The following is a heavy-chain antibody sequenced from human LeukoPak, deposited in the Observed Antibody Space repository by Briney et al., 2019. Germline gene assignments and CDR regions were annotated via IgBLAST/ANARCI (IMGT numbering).Heavy chain of an antibody. D-gene: IGHD1-14*01. J-gene: IGHJ4*02. CDR3: ARDRIGYYFDY. CDR1: GFTFSSYS. Sequence: GGSLRLSCAASGFTFSSYSMNWVRQAPGKGLEWVSSISSSSSYIYYADSVKGRFTISRDNAKNSLYLQMNSLRAEDTAVYYCARDRIGYYFDYWGQGTLVTVSS. CDR2: ISSSSSYI. V-gene: IGHV3-21*01.